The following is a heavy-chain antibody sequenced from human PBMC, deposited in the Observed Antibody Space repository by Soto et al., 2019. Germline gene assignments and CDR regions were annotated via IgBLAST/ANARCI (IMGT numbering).Heavy chain of an antibody. J-gene: IGHJ6*02. CDR1: GYTFTGHY. CDR2: INPNSGDT. V-gene: IGHV1-2*02. D-gene: IGHD3-10*01. CDR3: ARARYYGSGTLVMDV. Sequence: ASVKVSCKASGYTFTGHYMQWVRQAPGQGLEWMGWINPNSGDTNYAQKFQGRVTMTRDTSISTAYMELSRLRSDDTAVYYCARARYYGSGTLVMDVWGQGTTVTVSS.